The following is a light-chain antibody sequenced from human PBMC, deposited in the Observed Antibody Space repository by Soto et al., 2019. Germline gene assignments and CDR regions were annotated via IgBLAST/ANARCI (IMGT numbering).Light chain of an antibody. V-gene: IGLV7-43*01. J-gene: IGLJ2*01. CDR1: TGAVTSGHH. Sequence: QAVVTQESSLTVSPGGTVTLTCASSTGAVTSGHHPHWLQQKPGQAPRTVIYSTDNKQDWTPARFSGSLLGGKAALTVSGVQPEDEAEYYCLFYYGGAQPPWVFGGGTKLTVL. CDR2: STD. CDR3: LFYYGGAQPPWV.